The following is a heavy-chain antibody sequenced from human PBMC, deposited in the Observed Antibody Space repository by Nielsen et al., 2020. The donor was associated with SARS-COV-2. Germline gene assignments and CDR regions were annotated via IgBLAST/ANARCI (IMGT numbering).Heavy chain of an antibody. Sequence: GESLKISCAASGFTFYSSGMSWVRQAPGKGLEWVSAISASGGSTFYADSVKGRFTISRDNSKNTVYLQMSSLRAEDTAVYYCAKGRTTVTPRDFDYWGQGTLVTVSS. D-gene: IGHD4-17*01. CDR1: GFTFYSSG. CDR2: ISASGGST. J-gene: IGHJ4*02. V-gene: IGHV3-23*01. CDR3: AKGRTTVTPRDFDY.